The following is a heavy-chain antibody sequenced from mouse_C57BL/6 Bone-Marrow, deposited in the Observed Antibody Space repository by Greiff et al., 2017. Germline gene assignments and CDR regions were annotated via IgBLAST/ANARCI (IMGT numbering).Heavy chain of an antibody. CDR1: GFTFSSYA. J-gene: IGHJ3*01. D-gene: IGHD2-3*01. Sequence: EVQLVESGGGLVKPGGSLKLSCAASGFTFSSYAMSWVRQTPEKRLEWVATISDGGSYTYYPDNVKGRFTISRDNAKNNLYLQMSRLKSEDTAMYYCAREDGAWFAYWGQGTLVTVSA. V-gene: IGHV5-4*01. CDR2: ISDGGSYT. CDR3: AREDGAWFAY.